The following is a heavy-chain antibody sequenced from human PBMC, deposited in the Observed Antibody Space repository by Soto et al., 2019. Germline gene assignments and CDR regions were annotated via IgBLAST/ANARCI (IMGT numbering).Heavy chain of an antibody. D-gene: IGHD6-13*01. CDR3: ATSSIAAAGTVLDY. CDR1: GFTFSSYG. J-gene: IGHJ4*02. V-gene: IGHV3-33*01. CDR2: IWYDGSNK. Sequence: GGSLRLSCAASGFTFSSYGMHWVRQAPGKGLEWVAVIWYDGSNKYYADSVKGRFTISRDNSKNTLYLQMNSLRAEDTAVYYCATSSIAAAGTVLDYWGQGTLVTVSS.